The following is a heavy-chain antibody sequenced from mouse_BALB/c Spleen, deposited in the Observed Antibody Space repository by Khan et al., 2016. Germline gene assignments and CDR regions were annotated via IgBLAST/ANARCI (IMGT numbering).Heavy chain of an antibody. CDR2: TNSNGGST. CDR3: ARVRQAVDY. J-gene: IGHJ4*01. D-gene: IGHD2-14*01. Sequence: EVELVESGGGLVQPGGSLKLSCAASGFTFSTYAMSWVRQTPDKRLELVAPTNSNGGSTYYPDNVKGRFTISRDNAKNTLYLQMSSLKSEVTVMYYCARVRQAVDYWGQGTSVTVSS. V-gene: IGHV5-6-3*01. CDR1: GFTFSTYA.